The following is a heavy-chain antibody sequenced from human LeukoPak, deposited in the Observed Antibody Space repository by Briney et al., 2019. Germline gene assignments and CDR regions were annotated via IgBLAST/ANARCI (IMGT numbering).Heavy chain of an antibody. CDR2: ISGSGST. V-gene: IGHV3-23*01. J-gene: IGHJ6*02. D-gene: IGHD6-19*01. CDR1: GFTFSSYA. Sequence: GGSLRLSCAASGFTFSSYAMSWVRQAPGKGLEWVSAISGSGSTYYADSVKGRFTISRDNSKNTLYLQMNSLRAEDTAVYYCAKDLVGSGWNYGMDVWGQGTTVTVSS. CDR3: AKDLVGSGWNYGMDV.